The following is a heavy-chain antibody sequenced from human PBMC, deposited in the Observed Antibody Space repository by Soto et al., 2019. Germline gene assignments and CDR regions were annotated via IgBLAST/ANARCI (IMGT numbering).Heavy chain of an antibody. D-gene: IGHD1-1*01. V-gene: IGHV3-11*01. Sequence: GGSLRLSCAASGFTFSDYYMSWIRQAPGKGLEWVSYISSSGSTIYYADSVKGRFTISRDNAKNSLYLQMNSLRAEDTAVYYCARYIVSRNDVGWYYYYYMDVWGKGTTVTVSS. J-gene: IGHJ6*03. CDR3: ARYIVSRNDVGWYYYYYMDV. CDR1: GFTFSDYY. CDR2: ISSSGSTI.